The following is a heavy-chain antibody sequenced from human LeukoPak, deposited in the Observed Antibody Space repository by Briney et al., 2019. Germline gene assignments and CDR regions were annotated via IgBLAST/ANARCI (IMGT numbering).Heavy chain of an antibody. CDR1: GGSISGYS. CDR2: IYYSGST. Sequence: SETLSLTCTVSGGSISGYSWSWIRQPPGKGLEWIAYIYYSGSTNYNPSLKSRVTISVDTPKNQFSLKLSSVTAADTAVYYCARVDLQDAFDIWGQGTMVTVSS. J-gene: IGHJ3*02. V-gene: IGHV4-59*01. CDR3: ARVDLQDAFDI.